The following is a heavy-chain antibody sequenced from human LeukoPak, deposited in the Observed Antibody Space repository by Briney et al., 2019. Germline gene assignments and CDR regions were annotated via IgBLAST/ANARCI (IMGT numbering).Heavy chain of an antibody. CDR1: GFTFSSYG. V-gene: IGHV3-33*05. CDR3: ARYGTTTAAFDI. D-gene: IGHD1-7*01. CDR2: ISYDGSNK. J-gene: IGHJ3*02. Sequence: GGSLRLSCAASGFTFSSYGMHWVRQAPGKGLEWVAVISYDGSNKYYADSVKGRFTISRDNSKNSLYLQMNSLRVEDTAVYYCARYGTTTAAFDIWGQGTMVTVSS.